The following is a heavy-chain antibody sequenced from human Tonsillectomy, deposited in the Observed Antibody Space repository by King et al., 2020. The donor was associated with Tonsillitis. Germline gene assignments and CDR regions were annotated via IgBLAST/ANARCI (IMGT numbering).Heavy chain of an antibody. CDR2: IFYSGST. Sequence: QLQESGPGLVKPSETLSLTCSVSGGSISGYYWSWIRQPPGKGLEWVGHIFYSGSTTYNPSLERRLSISLVTSKSQVSLKLTSVTAADTALYFCARWGPNDYYYGMAVWGQGTTVIVSS. V-gene: IGHV4-59*01. CDR1: GGSISGYY. CDR3: ARWGPNDYYYGMAV. J-gene: IGHJ6*02. D-gene: IGHD1-26*01.